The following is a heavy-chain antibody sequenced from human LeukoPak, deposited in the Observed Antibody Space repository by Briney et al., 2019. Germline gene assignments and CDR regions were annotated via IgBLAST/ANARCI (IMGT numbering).Heavy chain of an antibody. D-gene: IGHD4/OR15-4a*01. J-gene: IGHJ4*02. Sequence: GGSLRLSCAASGFTFSSYSMSWVRQAPGKGLEWVSGTSDRGDYSYYADSVKGRFTISRDTSKNTLYLQMNSLRAEDTALYFCAKKAQYDGHYPLDYWGQGTLVTVSA. CDR2: TSDRGDYS. CDR1: GFTFSSYS. CDR3: AKKAQYDGHYPLDY. V-gene: IGHV3-23*01.